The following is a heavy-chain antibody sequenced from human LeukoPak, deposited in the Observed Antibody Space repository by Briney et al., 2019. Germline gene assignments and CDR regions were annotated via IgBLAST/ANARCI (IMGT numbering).Heavy chain of an antibody. J-gene: IGHJ3*02. CDR2: INHSGST. D-gene: IGHD2-15*01. CDR1: GGSFSGYY. V-gene: IGHV4-34*01. Sequence: SETLSLTCAVYGGSFSGYYWSWIRQPPGKGLEWIGEINHSGSTNYNPSLKSRVTISVDTSKNQFSLKLSSVTAADTAVYYCARESPATPLTFDIWGHGTMVTVSS. CDR3: ARESPATPLTFDI.